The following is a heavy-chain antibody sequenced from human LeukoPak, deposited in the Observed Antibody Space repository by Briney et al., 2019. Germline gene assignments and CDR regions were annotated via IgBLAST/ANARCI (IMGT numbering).Heavy chain of an antibody. CDR2: INPNSGGT. V-gene: IGHV1-2*06. Sequence: GASVKVSCKASGYTFTGYYMHWVRQAPGQGLEWMGRINPNSGGTNYAQKFQGRVTMTRDTSISTAYMELSRLRSDDTAVYYCARDPLKVVTWYYYYYMDVWGKGTTVTVSS. J-gene: IGHJ6*03. D-gene: IGHD3-22*01. CDR1: GYTFTGYY. CDR3: ARDPLKVVTWYYYYYMDV.